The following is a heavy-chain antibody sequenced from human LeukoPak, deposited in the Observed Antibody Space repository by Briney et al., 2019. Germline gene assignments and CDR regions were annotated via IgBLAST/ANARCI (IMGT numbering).Heavy chain of an antibody. D-gene: IGHD3-16*02. CDR3: ARGPSSFGGVIVAPYYYGMDV. CDR2: IYYSGST. J-gene: IGHJ6*02. V-gene: IGHV4-31*03. Sequence: PSQTLSLTCTVSGGSISSGGYYWRWVRQHPGKGLEWIGYIYYSGSTYYNPSLKSRITISVERAKNQFSLKLSSVTAADTAVYYCARGPSSFGGVIVAPYYYGMDVWGQGTTVTVSS. CDR1: GGSISSGGYY.